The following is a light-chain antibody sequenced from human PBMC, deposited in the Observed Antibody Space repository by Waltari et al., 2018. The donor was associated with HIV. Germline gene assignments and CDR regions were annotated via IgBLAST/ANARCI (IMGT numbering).Light chain of an antibody. CDR2: SNN. CDR3: AAWDDSLNGYV. V-gene: IGLV1-44*01. J-gene: IGLJ1*01. CDR1: SSNIGSNT. Sequence: QSVLTQPPSASGTTGQRVTMSCSGSSSNIGSNTVNWYQQLQGTAPKHLIYSNNRRPSGVPDRFSGSKSGTSASLAISGLQSEDEADYYCAAWDDSLNGYVFGTGTKVTVL.